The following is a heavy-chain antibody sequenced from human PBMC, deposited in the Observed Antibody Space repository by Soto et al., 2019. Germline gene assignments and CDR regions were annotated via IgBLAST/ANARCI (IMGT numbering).Heavy chain of an antibody. D-gene: IGHD2-2*02. CDR2: IVVGSGNT. Sequence: ASVKVSCKASGFTFTSSAVQWVRQARGQRLEWIGWIVVGSGNTNYAQKFQERVTITRDMSTSTAYLELSSLRSEDTAMYFCARDLRYCTTATCYSPHDSWGQGTLVTVSS. CDR3: ARDLRYCTTATCYSPHDS. V-gene: IGHV1-58*01. CDR1: GFTFTSSA. J-gene: IGHJ4*02.